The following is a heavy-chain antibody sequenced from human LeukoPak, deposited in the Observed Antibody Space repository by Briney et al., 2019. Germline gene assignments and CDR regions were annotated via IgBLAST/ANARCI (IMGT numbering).Heavy chain of an antibody. J-gene: IGHJ3*01. D-gene: IGHD2-21*02. CDR3: ARVPDYGGDADAFDL. CDR2: IYYSGST. Sequence: PSETLSLTCTVSGGSISSYYWSWLRQPPGKGLEWIGYIYYSGSTNYNPSLKRRVTISVDTSKNQFSLKLSSMTAADTAVYYCARVPDYGGDADAFDLWGQGTMVTVSS. V-gene: IGHV4-59*01. CDR1: GGSISSYY.